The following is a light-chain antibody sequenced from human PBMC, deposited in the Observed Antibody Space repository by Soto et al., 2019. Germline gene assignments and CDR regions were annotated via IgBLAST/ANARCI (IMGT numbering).Light chain of an antibody. V-gene: IGKV3-20*01. J-gene: IGKJ5*01. Sequence: EIVLTQSPGTLSLSPGERATLSCRASQRVSSTYLAWYQQKPGQAPCLLIYAASRRASGVPDRFSASGSGTDFTLTFSGLEPEDFAVYYCQKYDSSPFTFGQGTRLDIK. CDR2: AAS. CDR3: QKYDSSPFT. CDR1: QRVSSTY.